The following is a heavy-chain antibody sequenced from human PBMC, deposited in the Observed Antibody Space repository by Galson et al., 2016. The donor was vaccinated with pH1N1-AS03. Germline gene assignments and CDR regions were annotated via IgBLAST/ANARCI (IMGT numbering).Heavy chain of an antibody. V-gene: IGHV5-51*01. Sequence: QSGAEVKKPGESPKISCKGSGSSFARYWIGWVRQMPGKGLEWMGVIYPGDSDTRYSPSFQGLVTISVDKTFNTAYLQWGSLEASDTAMYYCARDAGTDYFDHWGQGTLVTVPS. CDR1: GSSFARYW. CDR2: IYPGDSDT. D-gene: IGHD6-13*01. J-gene: IGHJ4*02. CDR3: ARDAGTDYFDH.